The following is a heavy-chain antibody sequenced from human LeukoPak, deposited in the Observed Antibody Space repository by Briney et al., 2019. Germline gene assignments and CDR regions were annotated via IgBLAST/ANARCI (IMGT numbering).Heavy chain of an antibody. CDR2: ISRSSSTI. D-gene: IGHD3-22*01. Sequence: PGGSLRLSCVASGFSFSGYSMNWVRQAPGKGREGVSFISRSSSTIYYADSVKGRFTISRDNAKNSLYVQMNSLRAEETAVYYYARGYYYDRREGGAFDIWGQGTMVTVSS. CDR3: ARGYYYDRREGGAFDI. V-gene: IGHV3-48*01. J-gene: IGHJ3*02. CDR1: GFSFSGYS.